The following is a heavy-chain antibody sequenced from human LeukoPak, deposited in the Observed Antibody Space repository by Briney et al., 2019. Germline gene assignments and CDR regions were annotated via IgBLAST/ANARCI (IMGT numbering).Heavy chain of an antibody. V-gene: IGHV3-23*01. CDR1: GFTFSTYG. CDR3: ARDMAV. J-gene: IGHJ4*02. CDR2: ISGTGDTT. D-gene: IGHD2-15*01. Sequence: GGSLRLSCAASGFTFSTYGMSWVRQAPGKGLEWVSGISGTGDTTYYADSVKGRSTISRDNSKNTLYLQMNSLRADDTAVYYCARDMAVWGQGTLVTVSS.